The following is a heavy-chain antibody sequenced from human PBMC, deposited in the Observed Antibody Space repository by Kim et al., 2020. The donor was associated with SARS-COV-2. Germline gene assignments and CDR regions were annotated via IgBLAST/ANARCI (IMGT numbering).Heavy chain of an antibody. V-gene: IGHV4-31*02. CDR3: ATGNPYFNS. Sequence: GNTYRNPSLMSRVTMSVDTSKNHFSLSLSSVTAAHTAVYYCATGNPYFNSWGQGILVTVSS. CDR2: GNT. J-gene: IGHJ4*02.